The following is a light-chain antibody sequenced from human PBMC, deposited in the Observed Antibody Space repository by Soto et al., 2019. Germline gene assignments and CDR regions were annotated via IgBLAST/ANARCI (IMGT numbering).Light chain of an antibody. CDR2: AAS. V-gene: IGKV1-5*01. CDR3: QQYNDYIT. J-gene: IGKJ5*01. Sequence: GARVTITCRASQSISAWLAWYQQKPGKAPKLLIYAASTLENGVPTRFSGTGSETEFTLTVSSLQPDDSATYYCQQYNDYITFGQGTRLEIK. CDR1: QSISAW.